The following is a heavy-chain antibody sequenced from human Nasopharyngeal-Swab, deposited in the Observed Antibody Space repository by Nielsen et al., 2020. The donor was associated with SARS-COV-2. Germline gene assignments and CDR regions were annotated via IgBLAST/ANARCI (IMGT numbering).Heavy chain of an antibody. Sequence: WIRQRPGKGLEWVSAISGSGGSTYYADSVKGRFTISRDNSKNTLYLQMNSLRAEDTAVYYCAKAPPSMIVVGPFDYWGQGTLVTVSS. CDR3: AKAPPSMIVVGPFDY. J-gene: IGHJ4*02. D-gene: IGHD3-22*01. CDR2: ISGSGGST. V-gene: IGHV3-23*01.